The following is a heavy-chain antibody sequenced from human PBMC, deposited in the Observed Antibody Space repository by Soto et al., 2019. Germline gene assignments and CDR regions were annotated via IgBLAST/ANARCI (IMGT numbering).Heavy chain of an antibody. CDR3: AIDSGNYYDSSCYAWFDP. D-gene: IGHD3-22*01. CDR2: ISSSSSYI. V-gene: IGHV3-21*01. Sequence: GGSLRHSCGASGFTFSRYSVNWVRQAQGKGLEWGESISSSSSYIYYADSVKGRFTISRDNAKNSLYLQMNSLRSEDTSVYYCAIDSGNYYDSSCYAWFDPWGQGSLVTVSS. J-gene: IGHJ5*02. CDR1: GFTFSRYS.